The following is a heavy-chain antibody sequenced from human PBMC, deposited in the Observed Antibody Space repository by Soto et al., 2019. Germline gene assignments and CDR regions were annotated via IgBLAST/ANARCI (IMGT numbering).Heavy chain of an antibody. Sequence: EVQLVESGGGLVQPGGSLRLSCAASGFTFSTYWMHWVRQAPGKGLVWVSRVKSDGSSTTYADSVKSRFTISRDNAKNTLYLKMTSLTIEEPAVYYGARYDWFDPWGKGTLVTVGS. CDR1: GFTFSTYW. J-gene: IGHJ5*02. V-gene: IGHV3-74*01. CDR3: ARYDWFDP. CDR2: VKSDGSST. D-gene: IGHD3-16*01.